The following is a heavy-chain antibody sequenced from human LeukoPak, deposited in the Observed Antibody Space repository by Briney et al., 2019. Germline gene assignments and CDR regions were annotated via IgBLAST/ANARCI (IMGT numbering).Heavy chain of an antibody. CDR2: IGSDGSYI. CDR1: GFGFSRHN. Sequence: GGSLRLSCAASGFGFSRHNMNWVRQAPMKGLEWVSSIGSDGSYIYYADSVQGRFTISRDNAKNSLYLQMNSLTAEDTAVYYCARKMKTGDRVGSFDIWGQGTMVTVSS. V-gene: IGHV3-21*01. J-gene: IGHJ3*02. CDR3: ARKMKTGDRVGSFDI. D-gene: IGHD1-1*01.